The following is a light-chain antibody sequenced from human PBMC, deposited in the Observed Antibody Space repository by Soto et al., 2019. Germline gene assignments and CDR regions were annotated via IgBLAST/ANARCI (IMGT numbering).Light chain of an antibody. V-gene: IGKV3-15*01. Sequence: EIVMTQSPATLSVSPGERATLSCRASQSVSSNLAWYQQKPGQAPGLLIYGASTRATGITATFGGSGSGTEFTPTFSGLQYEDFAIYYCQQYNNWPPYTFGQGTKLEIK. CDR1: QSVSSN. CDR2: GAS. J-gene: IGKJ2*01. CDR3: QQYNNWPPYT.